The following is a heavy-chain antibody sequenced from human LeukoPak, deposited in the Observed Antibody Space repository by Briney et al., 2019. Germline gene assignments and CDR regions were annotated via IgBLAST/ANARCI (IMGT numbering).Heavy chain of an antibody. J-gene: IGHJ6*03. D-gene: IGHD4-17*01. CDR2: ISAYNGNT. CDR1: GYTFTSYG. Sequence: ASVKVSCKASGYTFTSYGISWVRQAPGQGLEWMGWISAYNGNTNYAQKLQGRVTMTTDTSTSTAYMELRSLRSDDTAVYYCARVGSVDYGDYGPYYYMDVWGKGTTVTVSS. V-gene: IGHV1-18*01. CDR3: ARVGSVDYGDYGPYYYMDV.